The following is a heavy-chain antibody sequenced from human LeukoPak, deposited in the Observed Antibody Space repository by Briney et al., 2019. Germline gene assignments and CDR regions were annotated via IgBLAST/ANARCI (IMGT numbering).Heavy chain of an antibody. V-gene: IGHV3-23*01. CDR1: GFTFSSYA. Sequence: GGSLRLSCAASGFTFSSYAMTWVRQAPGKGLEWVSGMSGSGHRTHYADSVKGRLTIFRDNPKNTLYLQMDSLRVEDTAVYYCAEDIPDYGDYFLGDFWDQGTLVSVSS. J-gene: IGHJ4*02. D-gene: IGHD4-17*01. CDR2: MSGSGHRT. CDR3: AEDIPDYGDYFLGDF.